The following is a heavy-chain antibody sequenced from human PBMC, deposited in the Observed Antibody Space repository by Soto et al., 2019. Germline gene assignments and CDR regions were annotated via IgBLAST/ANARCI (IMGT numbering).Heavy chain of an antibody. CDR1: GFSFSNYA. CDR2: ISGSGGST. V-gene: IGHV3-23*01. J-gene: IGHJ4*02. D-gene: IGHD1-26*01. Sequence: EVQLLESGGGLVRPGGSLRLSCAASGFSFSNYAMSWVRQAPGKGLEWGSVISGSGGSTYYADSVKGRFTIFRGNSENTLYLQMNSLRAEDTAVYYGGETSGSYYGEDYWGQGTPVTVS. CDR3: GETSGSYYGEDY.